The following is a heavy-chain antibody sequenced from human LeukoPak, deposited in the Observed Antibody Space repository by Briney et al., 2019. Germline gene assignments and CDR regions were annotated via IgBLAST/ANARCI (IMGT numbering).Heavy chain of an antibody. D-gene: IGHD1-26*01. V-gene: IGHV4-39*01. CDR2: ISYNGIT. CDR1: GDSIRTNNYF. Sequence: PSETLPLTCSVSGDSIRTNNYFWGWIRQPPGMGLEWIGSISYNGITYYNPSLKSRASVSVDTSKNQFSLNLNSVTAADTAIYYCARRPGHTWDMGNWFDPWGQGTLVTVSS. CDR3: ARRPGHTWDMGNWFDP. J-gene: IGHJ5*02.